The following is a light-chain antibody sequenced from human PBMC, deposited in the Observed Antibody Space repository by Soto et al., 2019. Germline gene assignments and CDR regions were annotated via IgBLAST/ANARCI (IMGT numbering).Light chain of an antibody. CDR2: DAS. J-gene: IGKJ3*01. CDR3: QQYDNLSIT. Sequence: IQMTQSQSPLSASVGDRVTITCQASQDISTNLNWYQQKPGKAPKLLIQDASNLEPGVPSRFSGSGSGTDFTFTISSLLPEDFATYYCQQYDNLSITFGPGTKVDLK. V-gene: IGKV1-33*01. CDR1: QDISTN.